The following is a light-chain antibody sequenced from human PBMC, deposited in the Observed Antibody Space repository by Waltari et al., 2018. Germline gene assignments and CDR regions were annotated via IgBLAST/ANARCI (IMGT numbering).Light chain of an antibody. CDR3: AAWDDSPSGYV. Sequence: HSVLTQPPSAAGTPGQRVTISCSGSSSNIGPHHVSWYQQFPGTAPRLLIYDDNQRPSGVPSRFSVSKSGTSASLVISGLRSDDEANYYCAAWDDSPSGYVFGTGTEVTVL. J-gene: IGLJ1*01. CDR2: DDN. V-gene: IGLV1-47*01. CDR1: SSNIGPHH.